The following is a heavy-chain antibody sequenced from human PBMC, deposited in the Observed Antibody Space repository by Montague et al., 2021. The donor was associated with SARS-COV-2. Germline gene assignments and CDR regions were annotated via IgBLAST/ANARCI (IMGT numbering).Heavy chain of an antibody. D-gene: IGHD4-23*01. CDR3: ARMTTVVTLGYYYYYGTDV. Sequence: PALVTPTQTLTLTCTFSGFSLSTSGMCVSWIRQPPGKALEWLALIDWDDDKYYSTSLKTRLTISKDTSKNQVVLTMTNMGPVDTATYYCARMTTVVTLGYYYYYGTDVWGQGTTATVSS. CDR2: IDWDDDK. CDR1: GFSLSTSGMC. J-gene: IGHJ6*01. V-gene: IGHV2-70*01.